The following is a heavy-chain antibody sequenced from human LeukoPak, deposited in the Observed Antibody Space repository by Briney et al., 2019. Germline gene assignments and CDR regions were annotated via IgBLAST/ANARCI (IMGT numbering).Heavy chain of an antibody. Sequence: GRSLRLSCAASGFTFDDYAMHWVRQAPGKGLEWVSGISWNSGSIGYADSVKGRFTISRDNAKNSLYLQMNSLRAEDTALYYCARVQLNYYYYGMDVWGQGTTVTVSS. J-gene: IGHJ6*02. V-gene: IGHV3-9*01. D-gene: IGHD6-13*01. CDR3: ARVQLNYYYYGMDV. CDR2: ISWNSGSI. CDR1: GFTFDDYA.